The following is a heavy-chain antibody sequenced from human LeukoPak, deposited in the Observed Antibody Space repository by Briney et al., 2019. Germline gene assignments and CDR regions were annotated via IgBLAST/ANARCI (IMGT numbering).Heavy chain of an antibody. Sequence: ASVKVSCKLSGDTLTDLSMHWVRQSPGKGLEWMGGFVPEDGETIYAQKFQGRVTMTEDTSTDTAYMDLSSLRSDDTAVYFFGSLPRDHLFDSWGQGTLVTVSS. CDR3: GSLPRDHLFDS. CDR2: FVPEDGET. J-gene: IGHJ4*02. V-gene: IGHV1-24*01. D-gene: IGHD3-10*01. CDR1: GDTLTDLS.